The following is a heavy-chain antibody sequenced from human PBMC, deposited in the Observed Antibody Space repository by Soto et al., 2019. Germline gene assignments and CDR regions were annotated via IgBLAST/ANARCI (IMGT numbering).Heavy chain of an antibody. J-gene: IGHJ4*02. CDR3: AKDSLDDFWSGYVPDDY. V-gene: IGHV3-23*01. D-gene: IGHD3-3*01. CDR1: GFTFSSYA. CDR2: ISGSGGST. Sequence: GGSLRLSCAASGFTFSSYAMSWVRQAPGKGLEWVSAISGSGGSTYYADSVKGRFTISRDNSKNTLYLQMNSLRAEDTAVYYCAKDSLDDFWSGYVPDDYWSQGTLVTVSS.